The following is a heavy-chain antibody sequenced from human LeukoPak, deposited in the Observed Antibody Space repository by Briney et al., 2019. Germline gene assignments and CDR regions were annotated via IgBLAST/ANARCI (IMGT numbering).Heavy chain of an antibody. J-gene: IGHJ5*02. CDR3: ARHERQYYDFWSGYNRNWFDP. Sequence: SETLSLTCTVSGGSISSSSYYWGWIRQPPGKGLEWIGGIYYSGSTYYNPSLKSRVTISVDTSKNQFSLKLSSVTAADTAVYYCARHERQYYDFWSGYNRNWFDPWGQGTLVTVSS. V-gene: IGHV4-39*01. CDR1: GGSISSSSYY. CDR2: IYYSGST. D-gene: IGHD3-3*01.